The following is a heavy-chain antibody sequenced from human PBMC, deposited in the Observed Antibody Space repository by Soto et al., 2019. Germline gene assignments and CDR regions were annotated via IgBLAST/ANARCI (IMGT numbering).Heavy chain of an antibody. CDR1: GFTFSSYS. V-gene: IGHV3-48*02. Sequence: GGSLRLSCAASGFTFSSYSMNWVRQAPGKGLEWVSYISSSSSTIYYADSVKGRFTISRDNAKNSLYLQMNSLRDEDTAVYYCASSLVVVAASRFYYYGMDVWGQGTTVTVSS. CDR2: ISSSSSTI. D-gene: IGHD2-15*01. CDR3: ASSLVVVAASRFYYYGMDV. J-gene: IGHJ6*02.